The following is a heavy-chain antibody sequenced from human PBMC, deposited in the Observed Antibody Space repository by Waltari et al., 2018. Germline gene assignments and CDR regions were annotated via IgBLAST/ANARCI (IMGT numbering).Heavy chain of an antibody. CDR1: GGSLSSYY. D-gene: IGHD6-13*01. CDR3: ARVASSSWYGAFDI. J-gene: IGHJ3*02. V-gene: IGHV4-59*01. CDR2: IYYSGST. Sequence: QVQLQESGPGLVKPSETLSLTCTVPGGSLSSYYWSWIRQPPGKGLEWIGYIYYSGSTNYNPSLKSRVTISVDTSKNQFSLKLSSVTAADTAVYYCARVASSSWYGAFDIWGQGTMVTVSS.